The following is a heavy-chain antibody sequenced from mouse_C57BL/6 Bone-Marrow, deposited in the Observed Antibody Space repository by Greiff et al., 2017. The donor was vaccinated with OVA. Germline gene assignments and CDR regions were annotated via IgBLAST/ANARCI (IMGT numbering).Heavy chain of an antibody. CDR3: ARGYEDGYFDY. Sequence: QVQLKQPGAELVMPGASVKLSCKASGYTFTSYWMHWVKQRPGQGLEWIGEIDPSDSYTNYNQKFKGKSTLTVDKSSSTAYMQLSSLTSEDSAVYYCARGYEDGYFDYWGQGTTLTVSS. V-gene: IGHV1-69*01. CDR1: GYTFTSYW. J-gene: IGHJ2*01. D-gene: IGHD2-10*02. CDR2: IDPSDSYT.